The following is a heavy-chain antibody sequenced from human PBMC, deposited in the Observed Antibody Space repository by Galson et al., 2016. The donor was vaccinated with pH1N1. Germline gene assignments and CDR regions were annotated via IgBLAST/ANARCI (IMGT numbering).Heavy chain of an antibody. D-gene: IGHD6-19*01. CDR2: MFHTGTT. J-gene: IGHJ1*01. CDR3: ARGGRQWLLGGEYFQH. V-gene: IGHV4-38-2*01. Sequence: LSLTCAVSGYSINSGYHWGWIRQSPGEGLEWIGSMFHTGTTYYNPSLKSRVTISLDTDKNHFSLRLSFVTAADTAIYYCARGGRQWLLGGEYFQHWGQGTLVTVSS. CDR1: GYSINSGYH.